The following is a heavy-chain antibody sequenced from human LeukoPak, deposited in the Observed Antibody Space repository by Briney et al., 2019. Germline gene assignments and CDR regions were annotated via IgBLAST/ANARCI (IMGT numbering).Heavy chain of an antibody. V-gene: IGHV4-59*01. D-gene: IGHD5-24*01. CDR2: IYYGGTT. CDR3: ARDGDGYNYPYGMDV. J-gene: IGHJ6*02. CDR1: GFTFSTYT. Sequence: PGGSLRLSCSASGFTFSTYTMHWVRQTPGKGLEWIGYIYYGGTTDSNPSLKSRVTISLDTSKKQFSLKLSSVTSADTAIYYCARDGDGYNYPYGMDVWGQGTTVTVSS.